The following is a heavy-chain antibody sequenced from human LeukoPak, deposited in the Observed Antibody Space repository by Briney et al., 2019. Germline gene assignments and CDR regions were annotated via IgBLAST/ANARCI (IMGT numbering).Heavy chain of an antibody. D-gene: IGHD6-13*01. V-gene: IGHV3-23*01. CDR2: ISGSGSST. Sequence: GGSLRLSCAASGFTFSGYAMSWVRQAPGKGLEWVSGISGSGSSTYYAESVRGRFIISRDNSKNTLYLQMDSLRAEDTAVYYCAKSSQQSSSWSHWGQGTLVTVSS. CDR3: AKSSQQSSSWSH. CDR1: GFTFSGYA. J-gene: IGHJ4*02.